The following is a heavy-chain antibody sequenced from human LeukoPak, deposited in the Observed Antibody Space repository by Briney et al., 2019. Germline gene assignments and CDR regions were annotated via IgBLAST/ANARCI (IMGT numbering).Heavy chain of an antibody. CDR3: ARPYPRYKAKQQPRGGYFDY. CDR1: GGSFSGYY. V-gene: IGHV4-34*01. CDR2: INHSGST. D-gene: IGHD6-13*01. J-gene: IGHJ4*02. Sequence: SGTLSLTCAVYGGSFSGYYWSWIRQPPGKGLEWIGEINHSGSTNYNPSLTSRVTISVDTSKNQFSLKLSSVTAADTAVYYCARPYPRYKAKQQPRGGYFDYWGQGTLVTVSS.